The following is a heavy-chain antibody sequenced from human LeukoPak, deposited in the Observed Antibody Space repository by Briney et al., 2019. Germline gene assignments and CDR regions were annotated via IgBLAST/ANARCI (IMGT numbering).Heavy chain of an antibody. CDR2: IYHSGST. CDR3: AREGLCSGGSCTFDY. Sequence: PSETLSLTCAVSGYSISSSYYWGWIRQPPGKGLEWIGSIYHSGSTYYNPSLKSRVTISVDTSKNQFSLKLSSVTAADTAVYYCAREGLCSGGSCTFDYWGQGTLVTVSS. D-gene: IGHD2-15*01. J-gene: IGHJ4*02. CDR1: GYSISSSYY. V-gene: IGHV4-38-2*02.